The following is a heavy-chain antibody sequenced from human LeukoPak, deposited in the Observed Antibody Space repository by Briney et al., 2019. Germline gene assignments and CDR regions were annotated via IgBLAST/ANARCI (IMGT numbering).Heavy chain of an antibody. CDR2: INSDGSST. Sequence: GGSLRLSCAASGFTFSSYWMHWVRQVPGKGLVWVSRINSDGSSTSYADSVKGRFTISRDNAKNTLYLQMSSLRPDDTAVYYCARGTVPAAITPFDPWGQGTLVTVSS. D-gene: IGHD2-2*01. CDR3: ARGTVPAAITPFDP. V-gene: IGHV3-74*01. CDR1: GFTFSSYW. J-gene: IGHJ5*02.